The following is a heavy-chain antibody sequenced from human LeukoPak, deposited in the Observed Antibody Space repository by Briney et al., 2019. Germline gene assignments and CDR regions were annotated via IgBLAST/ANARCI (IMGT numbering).Heavy chain of an antibody. CDR2: ISGSGGSK. CDR1: GFTFSSYA. D-gene: IGHD2-15*01. J-gene: IGHJ4*02. Sequence: AGGSLRLSCAASGFTFSSYAMSWVRQAPGRGREWVSTISGSGGSKYYADSVEGRFTISRDNSKNTLYMQMNSLRTEDTAVYYCAKAERYCSGGSCYPSFDSWGQGTLVTVSS. CDR3: AKAERYCSGGSCYPSFDS. V-gene: IGHV3-23*01.